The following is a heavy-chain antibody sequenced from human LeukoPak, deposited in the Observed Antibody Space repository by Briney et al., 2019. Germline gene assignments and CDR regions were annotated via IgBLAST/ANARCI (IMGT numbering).Heavy chain of an antibody. J-gene: IGHJ4*02. D-gene: IGHD5-12*01. CDR1: IDSFTNYY. V-gene: IGHV4-34*01. CDR3: ARAPGGYVSPFDY. Sequence: ETSETLSLTCAVYIDSFTNYYWNWIRQTPGKGLEWIGEVNDSGGTNINPSLKSRVTISVDTSKNQFSLKLSSVTAADTAVYYCARAPGGYVSPFDYWGQGTLVTVSS. CDR2: VNDSGGT.